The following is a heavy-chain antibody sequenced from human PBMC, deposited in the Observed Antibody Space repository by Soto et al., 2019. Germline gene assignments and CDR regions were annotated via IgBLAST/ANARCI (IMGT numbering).Heavy chain of an antibody. Sequence: QVQLVQSGAEVKRPGASVTVSCKASGYTFTSYYIHWVRQASGQGLEWMGWINPITGGTNYAPKFQGRVTMTRDTSITTAYMELSRLRSDDTAVYSSDRDYLDYWGQGTPVTVSS. CDR2: INPITGGT. CDR1: GYTFTSYY. CDR3: DRDYLDY. D-gene: IGHD3-22*01. V-gene: IGHV1-2*02. J-gene: IGHJ4*02.